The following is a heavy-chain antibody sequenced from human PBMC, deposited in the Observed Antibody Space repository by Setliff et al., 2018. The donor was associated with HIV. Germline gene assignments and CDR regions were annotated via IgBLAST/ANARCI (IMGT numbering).Heavy chain of an antibody. D-gene: IGHD3-22*01. CDR3: ASRIYYYDSSRVLREEGFDP. CDR1: GDSITNSMHY. CDR2: IHYNDGKT. Sequence: SETLSLTCTVSGDSITNSMHYWSWIRQPPGKGLEFIGSIHYNDGKTYYNAALRSRVTISADTSKNRFSLKLNSVTAADTAVYYCASRIYYYDSSRVLREEGFDPWGQGTLVTVSS. V-gene: IGHV4-39*01. J-gene: IGHJ5*02.